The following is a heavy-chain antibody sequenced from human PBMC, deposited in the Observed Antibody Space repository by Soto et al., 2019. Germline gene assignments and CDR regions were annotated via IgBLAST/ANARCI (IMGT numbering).Heavy chain of an antibody. J-gene: IGHJ4*02. CDR1: GGTFSSYT. V-gene: IGHV1-69*02. D-gene: IGHD1-26*01. CDR2: IIPILGIA. CDR3: ARGRRDSGSYLLDY. Sequence: SVKVSCKASGGTFSSYTISWVRQAPGQGLEWMGRIIPILGIANYAQKFQGRVTITADKSTSTAYMELSSLRSEDTAVYYCARGRRDSGSYLLDYWGQGTLVTVSS.